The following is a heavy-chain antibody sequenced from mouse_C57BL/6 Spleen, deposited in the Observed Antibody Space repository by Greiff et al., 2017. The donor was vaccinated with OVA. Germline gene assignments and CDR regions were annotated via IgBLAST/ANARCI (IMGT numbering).Heavy chain of an antibody. D-gene: IGHD1-1*01. CDR1: GFTFSDYY. V-gene: IGHV5-12*01. J-gene: IGHJ1*03. CDR2: ISNGGGST. Sequence: EVKVEESGGGLVQPGGSLKLSCAASGFTFSDYYMYWVRQTPEKRLEWVAYISNGGGSTYYPDTVKGRFTISRDNAKNTLYLQMSRLKSEDTAMYYCARHYYGSSYDWYFDVWGTGTTVTVSS. CDR3: ARHYYGSSYDWYFDV.